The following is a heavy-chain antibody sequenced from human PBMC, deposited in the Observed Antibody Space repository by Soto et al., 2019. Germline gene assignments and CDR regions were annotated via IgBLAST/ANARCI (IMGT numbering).Heavy chain of an antibody. J-gene: IGHJ4*02. CDR3: ARAGSYRFDY. CDR2: IDTDGSRT. V-gene: IGHV3-74*01. CDR1: GFTFISYW. Sequence: EVQLVESGGGLVQPGGSLRLSCATSGFTFISYWVHWVRQAPGKGLVWVSRIDTDGSRTSYADSVKGRFTISRDNAENTLYLQMNSLRAEDTAVYYCARAGSYRFDYWGQGTLVTVSS. D-gene: IGHD3-10*01.